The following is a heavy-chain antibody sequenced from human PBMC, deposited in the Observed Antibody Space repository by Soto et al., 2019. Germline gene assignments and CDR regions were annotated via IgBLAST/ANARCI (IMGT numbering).Heavy chain of an antibody. Sequence: VVSLRLSCAASGFTFSSYAMSWVRQAPGKGLEWVSAISGSGGSTYYADSVKGRFTISRDNSKNTLYLQMNSLRAEDTAVYYCAKWDIQGIFGVIYPRDNWFDPWGQGTLVTVSS. J-gene: IGHJ5*02. CDR3: AKWDIQGIFGVIYPRDNWFDP. CDR2: ISGSGGST. CDR1: GFTFSSYA. D-gene: IGHD3-3*01. V-gene: IGHV3-23*01.